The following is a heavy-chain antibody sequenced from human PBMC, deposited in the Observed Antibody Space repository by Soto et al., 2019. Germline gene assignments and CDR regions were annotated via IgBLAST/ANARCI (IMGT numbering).Heavy chain of an antibody. CDR3: ARRDGSGSNYMDV. Sequence: GDSRKISGKGSGYSCTSYWIAGVRQMPGKGLEWMGIIYPGDSDTRYSPSFQGQVTISADKSISTAYLQWSSLKASDTAMYYCARRDGSGSNYMDVWGKGTTVTVSS. J-gene: IGHJ6*03. D-gene: IGHD3-10*01. CDR2: IYPGDSDT. V-gene: IGHV5-51*01. CDR1: GYSCTSYW.